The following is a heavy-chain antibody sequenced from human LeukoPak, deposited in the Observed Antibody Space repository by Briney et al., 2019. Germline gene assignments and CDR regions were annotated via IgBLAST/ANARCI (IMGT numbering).Heavy chain of an antibody. CDR2: INHSGST. CDR3: ARLVAADNWFDP. Sequence: PSETLSLTCAVYGGSFSGYYWSWIRQPPGKGLEWIGEINHSGSTNYNPSLKSRVTVSVDTSKNQFSLKLSSVTAADTAVYYCARLVAADNWFDPWGQGTLVTVSS. J-gene: IGHJ5*02. V-gene: IGHV4-34*01. CDR1: GGSFSGYY. D-gene: IGHD6-13*01.